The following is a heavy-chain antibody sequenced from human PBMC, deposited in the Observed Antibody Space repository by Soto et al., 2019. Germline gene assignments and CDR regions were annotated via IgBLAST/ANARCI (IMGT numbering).Heavy chain of an antibody. V-gene: IGHV3-23*01. CDR3: AKAFTAIPGSRPEEKYYFDY. D-gene: IGHD5-18*01. CDR2: ISGSGGST. J-gene: IGHJ4*02. Sequence: PGGSLRLSCAASGFTFSSYAMSWVRQAPGKGLEWVSAISGSGGSTYYADSVKGRFTISRDNSKNTLYLQMNSLRAEDTAVYYCAKAFTAIPGSRPEEKYYFDYWGQGTLVTAPQ. CDR1: GFTFSSYA.